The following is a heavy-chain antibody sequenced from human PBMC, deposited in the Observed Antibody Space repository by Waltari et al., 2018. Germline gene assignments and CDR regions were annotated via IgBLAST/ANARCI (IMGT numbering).Heavy chain of an antibody. Sequence: QVQLQQWGAGLLKPSETLSLTCAVYGGSFSGYYWSWIRQPPGKGLEWIGEINHSGSTNYNPSLKSRVTISVDTSKNHFSLKLSSVTAADTAVYYCARRRIQLWLTGWGQGTLVTVSS. J-gene: IGHJ4*02. D-gene: IGHD5-18*01. V-gene: IGHV4-34*01. CDR3: ARRRIQLWLTG. CDR1: GGSFSGYY. CDR2: INHSGST.